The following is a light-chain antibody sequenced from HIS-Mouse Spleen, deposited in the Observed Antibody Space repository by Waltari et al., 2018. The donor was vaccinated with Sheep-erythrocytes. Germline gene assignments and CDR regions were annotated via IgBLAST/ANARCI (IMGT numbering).Light chain of an antibody. J-gene: IGLJ2*01. Sequence: SYELTQPPSVSVSPGQTASITCSGDKLGAKYACWYQQKPGQSPVLVIYQDSKRPSGIPERFSGSNSGNTATLTISGTQAMDEADYYCQAWDSSTAVFGGGTKLTFL. CDR3: QAWDSSTAV. CDR2: QDS. V-gene: IGLV3-1*01. CDR1: KLGAKY.